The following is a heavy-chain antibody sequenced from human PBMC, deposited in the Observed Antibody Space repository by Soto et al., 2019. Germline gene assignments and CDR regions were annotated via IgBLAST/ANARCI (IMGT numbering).Heavy chain of an antibody. D-gene: IGHD6-19*01. V-gene: IGHV3-48*02. CDR1: GFTFSSYS. CDR2: ISSSSSTI. Sequence: EVQLVESGGGLVQPGGSLRLSCAASGFTFSSYSMNWVRQAPGKGLEWVSYISSSSSTIYYADSVKGRFTISRDNAKNSLYLHMNSLRDEDTAVYYCASSIAVAGRPDYWGQGTLVTVSS. J-gene: IGHJ4*02. CDR3: ASSIAVAGRPDY.